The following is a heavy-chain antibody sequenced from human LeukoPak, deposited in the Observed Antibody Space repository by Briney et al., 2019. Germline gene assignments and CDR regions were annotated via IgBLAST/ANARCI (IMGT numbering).Heavy chain of an antibody. V-gene: IGHV3-15*01. CDR1: GFTFSNAW. J-gene: IGHJ4*02. D-gene: IGHD3-10*01. CDR3: TTIDSGYYGSGSYLRDD. CDR2: ITSKTDGSTT. Sequence: GGSLSLSCAAAGFTFSNAWMSWVRQAPGKGQEWVGRITSKTDGSTTDSAAPLKGIFTISRNDSKNPQYMHLNSPHTEHTSVYYCTTIDSGYYGSGSYLRDDWGQGTLGTVSP.